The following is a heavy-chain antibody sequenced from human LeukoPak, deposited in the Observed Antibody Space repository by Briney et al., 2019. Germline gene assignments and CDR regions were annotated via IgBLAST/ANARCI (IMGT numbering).Heavy chain of an antibody. CDR2: IYISGST. CDR1: GGSISSYY. V-gene: IGHV4-4*07. CDR3: ARAKYDFWSGYCLDY. Sequence: SETLSLTCTVSGGSISSYYWSWIRQPAGKGLEWIGRIYISGSTNYNPSLKSRVTMSVDTSKNQFSLKLSSVTAADTAVYYCARAKYDFWSGYCLDYWGQGTLVTVSS. J-gene: IGHJ4*02. D-gene: IGHD3-3*01.